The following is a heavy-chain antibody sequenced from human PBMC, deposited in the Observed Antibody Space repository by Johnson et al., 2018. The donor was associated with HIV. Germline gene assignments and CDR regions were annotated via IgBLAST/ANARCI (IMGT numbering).Heavy chain of an antibody. CDR2: ISSDGGSS. J-gene: IGHJ3*02. Sequence: VQLVESGGGLVQPGGSLRLSCAASGFTFSSYAMHWVRQAPGKGLEYVSAISSDGGSSYSANSVKGRFTISRDNSKNTLFLQMNSLRVEDTAVYYCARERRTDYDYDAFDIWGQGTMVTVSS. CDR1: GFTFSSYA. D-gene: IGHD4-17*01. V-gene: IGHV3-64*01. CDR3: ARERRTDYDYDAFDI.